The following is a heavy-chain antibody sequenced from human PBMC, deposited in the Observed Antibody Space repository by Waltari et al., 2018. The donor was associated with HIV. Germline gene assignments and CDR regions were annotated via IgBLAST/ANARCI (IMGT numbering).Heavy chain of an antibody. V-gene: IGHV3-33*01. CDR1: GFTFSNFA. Sequence: QVQLVESGGGVVQPGRSLRLSCAASGFTFSNFAMYWVRQAPGKGLEWVAVIWYDGDNKDYADSVKGRFTISRDNSKNTLYLQMNSLRVEDTAVYYCARGGYYYDISGYYHYWGQGTLVTVSS. CDR2: IWYDGDNK. J-gene: IGHJ4*02. D-gene: IGHD3-22*01. CDR3: ARGGYYYDISGYYHY.